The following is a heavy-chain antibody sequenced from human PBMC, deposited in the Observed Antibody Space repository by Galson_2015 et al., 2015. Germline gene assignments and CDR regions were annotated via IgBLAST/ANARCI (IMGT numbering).Heavy chain of an antibody. CDR2: IWYDGSNK. J-gene: IGHJ5*02. D-gene: IGHD3-3*01. CDR3: ARYLQIFGVVFIPWFDP. V-gene: IGHV3-33*01. CDR1: GFTFSSYG. Sequence: SLRLSCAASGFTFSSYGMHWVRQAPGKGLEWVAVIWYDGSNKYYADSVKGRFTISRDNSKNTLYLQMNSLRAEDTAVYYCARYLQIFGVVFIPWFDPWGQGTLVTVSS.